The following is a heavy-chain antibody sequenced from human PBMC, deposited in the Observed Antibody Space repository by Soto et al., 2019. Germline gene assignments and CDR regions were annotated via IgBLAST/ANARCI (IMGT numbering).Heavy chain of an antibody. D-gene: IGHD2-8*01. CDR3: ARDGLCSPHYNGVCLYYYYYGMDV. CDR2: IKQDGSEK. CDR1: GFTFSRYW. Sequence: PGGSLRLSCATSGFTFSRYWMSWVRQAPGKGLEWVANIKQDGSEKYYVDSVEGRFTISRDNSKKSLYLQMNSLRAEDTAVYYCARDGLCSPHYNGVCLYYYYYGMDVWGQGTTVTVSS. J-gene: IGHJ6*02. V-gene: IGHV3-7*01.